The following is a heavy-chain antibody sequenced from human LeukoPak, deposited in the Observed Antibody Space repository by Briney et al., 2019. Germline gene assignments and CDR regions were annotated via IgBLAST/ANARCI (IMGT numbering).Heavy chain of an antibody. Sequence: PSETLSLTCTVSGGSISGYYWTWIRQPPGKGLEWIGYIYYSGSTNYHPSLKSRVTLSVDTSKKQFSLKLSSVTAADTAVYYCAREGGPYRPLDYSGQGTLVTVAS. CDR2: IYYSGST. V-gene: IGHV4-59*01. CDR3: AREGGPYRPLDY. CDR1: GGSISGYY. J-gene: IGHJ4*02.